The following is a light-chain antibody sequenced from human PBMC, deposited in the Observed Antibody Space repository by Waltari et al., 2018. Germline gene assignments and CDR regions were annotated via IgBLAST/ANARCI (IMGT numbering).Light chain of an antibody. J-gene: IGLJ2*01. Sequence: QSVLTQPPSASGAPGQTVTICCSGGNSNIGSNVVNWYQQVPGTAPKLLIYSNTYRPSGVPDRFSGSKSGTSASLAISGLQSDDEGDYYCATWDDRLTGVVFGGGTQVTVL. CDR2: SNT. V-gene: IGLV1-44*01. CDR3: ATWDDRLTGVV. CDR1: NSNIGSNV.